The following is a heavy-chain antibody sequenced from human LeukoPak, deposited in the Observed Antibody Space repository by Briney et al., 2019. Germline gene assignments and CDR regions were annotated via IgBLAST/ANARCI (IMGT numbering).Heavy chain of an antibody. J-gene: IGHJ3*02. D-gene: IGHD5-12*01. V-gene: IGHV4-4*07. CDR3: ARARGWPRGRAFDI. Sequence: PSETLSLTCIVSGGSISSYYWSWIRQPAGKGLEWIGQIHTSGSTNYNPSLKSRVAMSVDTSKNQFSLKLSSVTAADTAVYYCARARGWPRGRAFDIWGQGTMVTVSS. CDR1: GGSISSYY. CDR2: IHTSGST.